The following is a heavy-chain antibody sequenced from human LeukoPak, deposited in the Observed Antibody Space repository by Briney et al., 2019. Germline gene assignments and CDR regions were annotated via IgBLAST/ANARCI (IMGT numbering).Heavy chain of an antibody. CDR3: ASLKFSGSYAEAAFDI. CDR2: VHYSGST. Sequence: SEPLSLTCSVSGGSITNNGYYWGWIRQSPETGLEWIGSVHYSGSTYYKPSLNSRVTISLDTSKNQFSLKVHSVTAADTAVYFCASLKFSGSYAEAAFDIWGQGTMVTVSS. V-gene: IGHV4-39*07. J-gene: IGHJ3*02. D-gene: IGHD1-26*01. CDR1: GGSITNNGYY.